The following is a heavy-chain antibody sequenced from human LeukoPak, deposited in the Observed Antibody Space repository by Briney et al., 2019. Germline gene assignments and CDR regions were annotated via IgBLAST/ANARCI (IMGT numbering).Heavy chain of an antibody. CDR1: GGSISSSSYY. Sequence: SETLSLTCTVSGGSISSSSYYWGWIRQPPGKGLEWIGSIYYSGSTYYNPSLKSRVTISVDTSKNQFSLKLSSVTAADTAVYYCARLGARGSWSYFWRYWGQGTLVTVSS. V-gene: IGHV4-39*01. CDR2: IYYSGST. J-gene: IGHJ4*02. CDR3: ARLGARGSWSYFWRY. D-gene: IGHD3-10*01.